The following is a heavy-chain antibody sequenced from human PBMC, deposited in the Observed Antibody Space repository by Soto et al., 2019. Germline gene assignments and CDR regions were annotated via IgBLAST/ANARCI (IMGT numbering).Heavy chain of an antibody. D-gene: IGHD2-8*01. V-gene: IGHV1-3*01. J-gene: IGHJ4*02. CDR1: GYTFTSYA. CDR3: ANALGLYFLDY. Sequence: ASVKVSCKASGYTFTSYAMHWVRQAPGQRLEWMGWINVGNGNTKYSQKFQGRVTITRDTSASTAYMELSSLRSEDTAVYYCANALGLYFLDYWGQGTLVTVSS. CDR2: INVGNGNT.